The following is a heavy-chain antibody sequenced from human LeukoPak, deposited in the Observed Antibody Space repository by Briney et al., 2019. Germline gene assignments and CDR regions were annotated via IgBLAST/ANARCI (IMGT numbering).Heavy chain of an antibody. D-gene: IGHD5/OR15-5a*01. Sequence: GGSLRLSCAASGFTFSSYGMHWVRQAPGKGLEWVAFIRYDGSNKYYADSVKGRFTISRDNSKNTLYLQMSSLRAEDTAVYYCANMLSTSRLSWGQGTLVTVSS. V-gene: IGHV3-30*02. CDR3: ANMLSTSRLS. CDR1: GFTFSSYG. J-gene: IGHJ4*02. CDR2: IRYDGSNK.